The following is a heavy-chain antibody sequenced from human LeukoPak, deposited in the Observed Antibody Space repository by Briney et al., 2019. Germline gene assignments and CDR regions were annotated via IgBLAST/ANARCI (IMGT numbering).Heavy chain of an antibody. CDR1: GYTFTKYW. CDR3: ARQPSLVRGVIALDY. Sequence: GESLKISCQGSGYTFTKYWIGWVRQMPGKGLEWMGIIYPGESDIRYSPSFQGQVTISADKSISTAYLQWSSLEASDTAMYYCARQPSLVRGVIALDYWGQGTLVTVSS. V-gene: IGHV5-51*01. CDR2: IYPGESDI. J-gene: IGHJ4*02. D-gene: IGHD3-10*01.